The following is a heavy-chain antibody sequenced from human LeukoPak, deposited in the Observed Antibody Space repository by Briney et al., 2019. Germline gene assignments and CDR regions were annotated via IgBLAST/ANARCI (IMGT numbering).Heavy chain of an antibody. CDR3: ARHPSILTGYYATYYYGMDV. CDR2: VYYSGST. D-gene: IGHD3-9*01. CDR1: GGSISSYY. V-gene: IGHV4-59*08. J-gene: IGHJ6*02. Sequence: SETLSLTCTVSGGSISSYYWSWIRQPPGKGLEWIGYVYYSGSTNYHPSLKSRVTISVNTSKNQFSLKLSSVTAADTAVYYCARHPSILTGYYATYYYGMDVWGQGTTVTVSS.